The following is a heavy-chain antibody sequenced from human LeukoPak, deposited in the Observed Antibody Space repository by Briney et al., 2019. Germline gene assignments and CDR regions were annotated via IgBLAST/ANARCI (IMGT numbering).Heavy chain of an antibody. V-gene: IGHV4-4*07. Sequence: SETLSLTCTVSGGSISSYYWSWIRQPAGKGLEWIGRIYTSGSTNYNPSLKSRVTISVDTSKNQFSLKLSSVTAADTAVYYCARAGGSGSYYGHDYYYYYYMDVWGQGTTVTVSS. CDR3: ARAGGSGSYYGHDYYYYYYMDV. CDR1: GGSISSYY. J-gene: IGHJ6*03. CDR2: IYTSGST. D-gene: IGHD3-10*01.